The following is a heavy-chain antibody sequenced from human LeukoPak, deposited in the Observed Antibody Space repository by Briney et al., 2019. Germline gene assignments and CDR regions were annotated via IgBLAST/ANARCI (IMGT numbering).Heavy chain of an antibody. CDR2: ISYDGSNK. CDR1: GFTFSNYA. V-gene: IGHV3-30*09. D-gene: IGHD6-19*01. Sequence: GGSLRLSCAASGFTFSNYAMHWVRQAPGKGLEWVAIISYDGSNKYYADSVKGRFAISRDNSKNTLYLQMNSLRAEDTAVYYCARAYSSGWYDAFDIWGQGTMVTVSS. J-gene: IGHJ3*02. CDR3: ARAYSSGWYDAFDI.